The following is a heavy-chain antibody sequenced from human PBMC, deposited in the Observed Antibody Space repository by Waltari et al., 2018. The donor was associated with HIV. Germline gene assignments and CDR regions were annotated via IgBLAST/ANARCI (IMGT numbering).Heavy chain of an antibody. CDR3: ARGLTMVRGVGYYYYGMDV. V-gene: IGHV1-3*01. CDR1: GYTFTSYA. J-gene: IGHJ6*02. D-gene: IGHD3-10*01. Sequence: QVQLVQSGAEVKKPGASVKVSCKASGYTFTSYAMHWVRQAPGQRPEWMGWINAGNGNTKYSQKFQGRVTITRDTSASTAYMELSSLRSVDTAVYYCARGLTMVRGVGYYYYGMDVWGQGTTVTVSS. CDR2: INAGNGNT.